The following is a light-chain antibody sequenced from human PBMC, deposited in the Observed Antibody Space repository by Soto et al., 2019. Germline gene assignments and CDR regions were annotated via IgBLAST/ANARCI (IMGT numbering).Light chain of an antibody. J-gene: IGKJ1*01. Sequence: EIVLTQSPGTLSLSPGERASLSCRASQRISSTFLAWYQQKPGQAPRLLIYGASSRATGIPDRFSGSGSGTDFTLTISRLEAEDFAMYYCQQCGGSPTFGQGTKVDVK. CDR3: QQCGGSPT. CDR2: GAS. V-gene: IGKV3-20*01. CDR1: QRISSTF.